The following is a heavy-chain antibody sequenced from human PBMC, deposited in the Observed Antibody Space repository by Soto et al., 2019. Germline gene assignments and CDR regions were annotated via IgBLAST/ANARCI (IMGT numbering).Heavy chain of an antibody. CDR1: GGTFSSYA. CDR3: ARGYDSSGYYYSPRTFDY. Sequence: QVQLVQSGAEVKKPGSSVKVSCKASGGTFSSYAISWVRQAPGQGLEWMGGIIPIFGTASYAQKFQGRVTITADESTSTAYMELSSLRSEDTAVYYCARGYDSSGYYYSPRTFDYWGQGTLVTVSS. J-gene: IGHJ4*02. D-gene: IGHD3-22*01. CDR2: IIPIFGTA. V-gene: IGHV1-69*01.